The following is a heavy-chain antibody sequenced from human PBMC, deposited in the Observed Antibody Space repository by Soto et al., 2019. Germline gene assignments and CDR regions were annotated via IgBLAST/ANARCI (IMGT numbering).Heavy chain of an antibody. J-gene: IGHJ3*02. CDR1: GFTFSSHA. D-gene: IGHD4-17*01. CDR3: AHPRGYGVFDAVDI. CDR2: ISSSGGST. Sequence: EVQLLESGGGLVQPGGSLRLSCAASGFTFSSHAMNWVRQAPGKGLEWVSAISSSGGSTFYAESVRGRFIISRDNSINTLYLQMSSLRTDDTAVYYCAHPRGYGVFDAVDIWGQGTMVSVSS. V-gene: IGHV3-23*01.